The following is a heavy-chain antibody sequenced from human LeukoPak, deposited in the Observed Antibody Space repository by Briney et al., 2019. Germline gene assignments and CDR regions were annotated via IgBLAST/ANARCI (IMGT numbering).Heavy chain of an antibody. Sequence: SETLSLTCTVSGGSISSYYWSWIRQPPGKGLEWIGYIYYSGSTNYNPSLKSRVTISVDTSKNQFSLKLSSVTAADTAVYYCARDRKYTYYYDSSGYLRKAFDIWGQGTMVTVSS. D-gene: IGHD3-22*01. J-gene: IGHJ3*02. CDR1: GGSISSYY. CDR3: ARDRKYTYYYDSSGYLRKAFDI. CDR2: IYYSGST. V-gene: IGHV4-59*12.